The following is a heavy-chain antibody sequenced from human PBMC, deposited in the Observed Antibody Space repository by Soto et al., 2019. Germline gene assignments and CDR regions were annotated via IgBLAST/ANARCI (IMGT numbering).Heavy chain of an antibody. V-gene: IGHV3-21*02. CDR2: IASSGRAT. D-gene: IGHD3-16*01. J-gene: IGHJ3*01. CDR3: LKGGWGNVWAA. Sequence: DVQLVESGGGLVKPGESLRLSCAASGFNFNRQAMTWVRQTAGKGLEWVSSIASSGRATYYPDSMEGRFTISRDNEKNSLYLQMDSLSAEDPAVYYCLKGGWGNVWAAWGQGTTVTVSS. CDR1: GFNFNRQA.